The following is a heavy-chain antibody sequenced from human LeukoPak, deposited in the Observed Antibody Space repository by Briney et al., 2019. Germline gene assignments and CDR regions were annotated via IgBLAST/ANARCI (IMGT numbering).Heavy chain of an antibody. V-gene: IGHV1-58*01. D-gene: IGHD1-26*01. Sequence: SVTVSCKASGFTFTSSAVQWVRQARGQRLEWIGWIVVGSGNTNYAQKFQERVTITRDMSTSTAYMELSSLRSEDTAVYYCAATREGYYGMDVWGQGTTVTVSS. CDR3: AATREGYYGMDV. J-gene: IGHJ6*02. CDR1: GFTFTSSA. CDR2: IVVGSGNT.